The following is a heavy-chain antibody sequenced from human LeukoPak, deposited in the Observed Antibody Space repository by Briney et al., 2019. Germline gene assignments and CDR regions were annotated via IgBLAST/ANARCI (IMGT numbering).Heavy chain of an antibody. CDR2: ISGSGGST. Sequence: PGGPLRLSCAASGFTFSSYAMSWVRQAPGKGLEWASAISGSGGSTYYADSVKGRFTISRDNSKNTLYLQMNSLRAEDTAVYYCAKDLSRRDIVVVRSPYYYYGMDVWGQGTTVTVSS. J-gene: IGHJ6*02. D-gene: IGHD2-2*01. CDR1: GFTFSSYA. V-gene: IGHV3-23*01. CDR3: AKDLSRRDIVVVRSPYYYYGMDV.